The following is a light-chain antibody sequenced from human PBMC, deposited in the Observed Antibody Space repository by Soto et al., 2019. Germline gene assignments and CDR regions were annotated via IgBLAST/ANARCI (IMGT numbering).Light chain of an antibody. V-gene: IGLV2-14*01. CDR3: SSYSGSTTLGVV. Sequence: QSVLTQPASVSGSPGQSITISCTGTASDVGGYNSVSWYQQLPGKAPKLMIYDVSNRPSGVSSRFSGSKSGSTASLTISGLQAEDEAEYYCSSYSGSTTLGVVFGGGTQLTVL. CDR2: DVS. J-gene: IGLJ2*01. CDR1: ASDVGGYNS.